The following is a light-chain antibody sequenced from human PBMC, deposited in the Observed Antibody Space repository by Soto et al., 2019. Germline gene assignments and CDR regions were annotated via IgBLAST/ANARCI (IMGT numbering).Light chain of an antibody. Sequence: EVVLTPSPATLSLSPGERATLSCWASQSVGSYLAWYQQRLGQAPRLLIYDASNRATGIPARFSGSGSGTDFTLTISSLEPEDFAVYYCQQRSDWPSFGQGTKLEIK. CDR2: DAS. V-gene: IGKV3-11*01. J-gene: IGKJ2*01. CDR1: QSVGSY. CDR3: QQRSDWPS.